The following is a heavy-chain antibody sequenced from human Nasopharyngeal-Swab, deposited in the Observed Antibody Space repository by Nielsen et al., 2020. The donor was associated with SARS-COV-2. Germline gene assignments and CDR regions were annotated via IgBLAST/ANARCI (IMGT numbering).Heavy chain of an antibody. Sequence: GESLKISCTASGFSFNNYGMHWVRQAPGKGLEWVGVISYEGSKKFYAESVEGRFTISRDYSKSTLYLQMDSLRTEDTAMYYCAKANVLFWFGQFKNDGFDIWGQGTMVAVSS. CDR3: AKANVLFWFGQFKNDGFDI. V-gene: IGHV3-30*18. D-gene: IGHD3-10*01. CDR2: ISYEGSKK. CDR1: GFSFNNYG. J-gene: IGHJ3*02.